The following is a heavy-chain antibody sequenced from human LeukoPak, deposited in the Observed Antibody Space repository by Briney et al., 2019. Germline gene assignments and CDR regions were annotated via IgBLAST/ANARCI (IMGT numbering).Heavy chain of an antibody. CDR2: INPNSGGT. CDR1: GYTFTGYY. J-gene: IGHJ4*02. CDR3: ATDQWNPAFYYDSSGYYPDY. Sequence: ASVKVSCKASGYTFTGYYMHWVRQAPGQGLEWMGWINPNSGGTNSAQKFQGRVTLTRDTSISTAYMELSRLRSDDTAMYYCATDQWNPAFYYDSSGYYPDYWGQGTLVTVSS. D-gene: IGHD3-22*01. V-gene: IGHV1-2*02.